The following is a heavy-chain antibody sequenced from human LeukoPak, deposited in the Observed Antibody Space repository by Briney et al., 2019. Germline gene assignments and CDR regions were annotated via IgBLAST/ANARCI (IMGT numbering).Heavy chain of an antibody. Sequence: VKVSCKASGYTFTGYYMHWVRQAPGQGLEWMGWINPNSGGTNYAQKFQGRVTMTRDTSISTAYMELSRLRSDDTAVYYCARGINYDFWSGYYFDYWRQGTLVTVSS. CDR2: INPNSGGT. CDR3: ARGINYDFWSGYYFDY. J-gene: IGHJ4*02. V-gene: IGHV1-2*02. D-gene: IGHD3-3*01. CDR1: GYTFTGYY.